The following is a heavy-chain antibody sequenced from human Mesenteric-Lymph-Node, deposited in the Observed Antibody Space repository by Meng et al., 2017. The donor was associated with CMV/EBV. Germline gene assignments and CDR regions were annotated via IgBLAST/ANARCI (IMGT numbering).Heavy chain of an antibody. CDR3: AKVPYYGSGSYVY. J-gene: IGHJ4*02. Sequence: CRVSGESFRGYYWSWIRQPPGKGLEWIGEINQSGGTNYNPSLKSRVTISVDTSKSQISLKLSSVTAADTAVYYCAKVPYYGSGSYVYWGQGTLVTVSS. V-gene: IGHV4-34*01. D-gene: IGHD3-10*01. CDR2: INQSGGT. CDR1: GESFRGYY.